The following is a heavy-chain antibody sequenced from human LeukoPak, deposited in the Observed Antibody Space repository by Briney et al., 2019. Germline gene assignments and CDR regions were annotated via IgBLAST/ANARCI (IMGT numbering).Heavy chain of an antibody. J-gene: IGHJ4*02. V-gene: IGHV3-66*01. Sequence: GGSLRLSCAAYGFTVSINYIGWVRQAPGKGLERVSVIYSGGSTYYADSVKGRFTISRDNSKNTLYLQMNSLRAEDTAVYYCARGGYSSSWNENWGQGTLVTVSS. CDR3: ARGGYSSSWNEN. CDR2: IYSGGST. D-gene: IGHD6-13*01. CDR1: GFTVSINY.